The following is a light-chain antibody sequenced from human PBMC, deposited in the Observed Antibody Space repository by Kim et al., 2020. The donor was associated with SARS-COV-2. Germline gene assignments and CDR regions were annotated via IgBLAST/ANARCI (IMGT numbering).Light chain of an antibody. CDR2: GAS. CDR1: QSVSSSY. V-gene: IGKV3-20*01. Sequence: PGERATLSCRASQSVSSSYLAWYQQKPGQAPRLLIYGASSRATGIPDRFSGSGSGTDFTLTISRLEPKDFAVYYCQQYGSSPPWTFGQGTKVDIK. J-gene: IGKJ1*01. CDR3: QQYGSSPPWT.